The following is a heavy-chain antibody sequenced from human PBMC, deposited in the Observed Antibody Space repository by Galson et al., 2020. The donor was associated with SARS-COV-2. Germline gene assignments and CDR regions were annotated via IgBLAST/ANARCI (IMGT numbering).Heavy chain of an antibody. V-gene: IGHV3-48*03. CDR3: ARDREQQSMHYSSGWYWFDP. Sequence: YISSSGSTIYYADSVKGRFTISRDNAKNSLYLQMNSLRAEDTAVYYCARDREQQSMHYSSGWYWFDPWGQGTLVTVSS. CDR2: ISSSGSTI. D-gene: IGHD6-19*01. J-gene: IGHJ5*02.